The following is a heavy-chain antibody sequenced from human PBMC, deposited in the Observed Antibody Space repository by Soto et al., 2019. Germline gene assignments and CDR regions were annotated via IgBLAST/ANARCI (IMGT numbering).Heavy chain of an antibody. V-gene: IGHV3-30*04. CDR3: AGISHFRPVIQAPAVAGRRDATFDI. J-gene: IGHJ3*02. CDR2: ISFDGSQR. D-gene: IGHD6-19*01. CDR1: GFTFSIYA. Sequence: QVQLVESGGGVVQPGGSLRLSCAASGFTFSIYAMHWVRQAPGKGLEWVTVISFDGSQRYYTESVKGRFTVSRDNSKNTLFLKRNSLGLEDTAVYYCAGISHFRPVIQAPAVAGRRDATFDIWGQGTMVTVSS.